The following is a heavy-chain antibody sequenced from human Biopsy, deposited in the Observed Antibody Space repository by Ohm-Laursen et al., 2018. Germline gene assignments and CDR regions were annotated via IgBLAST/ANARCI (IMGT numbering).Heavy chain of an antibody. CDR1: GGTFSNYG. V-gene: IGHV1-69*06. CDR3: ATKLTGYFHH. CDR2: NIPILGTG. Sequence: SVKVSCNAPGGTFSNYGVNWVRQAPGQGLEWLGGNIPILGTGNYAQKFQDRVTVAADTSASTATMELRSLRSDDTAVYYCATKLTGYFHHWGQGTLVIVSS. D-gene: IGHD3-9*01. J-gene: IGHJ1*01.